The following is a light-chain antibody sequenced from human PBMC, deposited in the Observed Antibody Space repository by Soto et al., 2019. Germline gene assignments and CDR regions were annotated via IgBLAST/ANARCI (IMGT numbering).Light chain of an antibody. CDR1: SPNIGAGYD. V-gene: IGLV1-40*01. CDR2: GNS. J-gene: IGLJ2*01. Sequence: QSVLTQPPSVSGAPGQRVTISCTGSSPNIGAGYDVHWYQQLPGTAPKLLIYGNSNRPSGVPDRFSGSKSGTSASLAITGLQAEDEADYYCQSYDSSLSGYVVFCGGTKLTVL. CDR3: QSYDSSLSGYVV.